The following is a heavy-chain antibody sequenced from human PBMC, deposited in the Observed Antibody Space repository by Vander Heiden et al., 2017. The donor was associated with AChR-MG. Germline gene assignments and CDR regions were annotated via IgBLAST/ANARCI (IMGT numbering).Heavy chain of an antibody. CDR1: GFTFSSYS. CDR2: ISSSSSYI. V-gene: IGHV3-21*01. D-gene: IGHD3-9*01. CDR3: ARDMAGHYYDILTGYYIFDY. J-gene: IGHJ4*02. Sequence: EVQLVESGGGLVKPGGSLRLSCAASGFTFSSYSMNWVRQAPGKGLEWVSSISSSSSYIYYADSVKGRFTISRDNAKNSLYLQMNSLRAEDTAVYYCARDMAGHYYDILTGYYIFDYWGQGTLVTVSS.